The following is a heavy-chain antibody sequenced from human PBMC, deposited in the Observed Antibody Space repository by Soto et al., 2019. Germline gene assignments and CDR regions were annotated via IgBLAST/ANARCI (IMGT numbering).Heavy chain of an antibody. CDR2: MSHDGTST. CDR3: ARPGSGYDVLTGRYFYYFHAMDV. CDR1: GFLFNTYA. V-gene: IGHV3-30-3*01. D-gene: IGHD3-9*01. Sequence: QVQLVDSGGGVVQPGRSLRLSCRTSGFLFNTYAIHWVRQAPGKGLEWVAVMSHDGTSTYYADSVRGRFTISRDNSKNTLYLQMNSLRTEDTGVYYCARPGSGYDVLTGRYFYYFHAMDVWGQGTTVTVS. J-gene: IGHJ6*02.